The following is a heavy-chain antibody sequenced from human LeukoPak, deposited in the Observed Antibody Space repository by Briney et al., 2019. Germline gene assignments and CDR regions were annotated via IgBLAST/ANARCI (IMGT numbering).Heavy chain of an antibody. Sequence: SETLSLTCAVYGGSFSGYYWSWIRQPPGKGLEWIGYIYHSGSTYYNPSLKSRVTISVDRSKNQFSLKLSSVTAADTAVYYCARAPYSNYYYYMDVWGKGTTVTVSS. J-gene: IGHJ6*03. V-gene: IGHV4-34*01. CDR3: ARAPYSNYYYYMDV. CDR2: IYHSGST. CDR1: GGSFSGYY. D-gene: IGHD4-11*01.